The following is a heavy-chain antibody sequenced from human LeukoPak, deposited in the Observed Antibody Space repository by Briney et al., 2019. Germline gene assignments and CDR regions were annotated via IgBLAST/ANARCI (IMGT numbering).Heavy chain of an antibody. D-gene: IGHD3-10*01. CDR3: AREGDQHLDGRYYYFDY. V-gene: IGHV4-61*02. Sequence: SQTLSLTCTVSGGSITRGPYYWTWIRQPAGRGLEWIGRIYTSGSTNYNPSLKSRVTISVYTSTNQFSLKLRSVTAADTAVYYCAREGDQHLDGRYYYFDYWGQGTLVTVSS. CDR1: GGSITRGPYY. J-gene: IGHJ4*02. CDR2: IYTSGST.